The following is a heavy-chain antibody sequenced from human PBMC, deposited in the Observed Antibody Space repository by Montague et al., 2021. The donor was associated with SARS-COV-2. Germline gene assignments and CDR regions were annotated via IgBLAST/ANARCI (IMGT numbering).Heavy chain of an antibody. CDR3: ATHRQHHNH. Sequence: SETLSLTCTVSGGSISGYYWTWIRQPPGKGLEWIGYIFYSGDTNYNPSLKSRVTISVDTSKNQFSLKLSSVTAADTAVYYCATHRQHHNHWGQGTMVAVSS. V-gene: IGHV4-59*08. D-gene: IGHD6-13*01. CDR1: GGSISGYY. CDR2: IFYSGDT. J-gene: IGHJ5*02.